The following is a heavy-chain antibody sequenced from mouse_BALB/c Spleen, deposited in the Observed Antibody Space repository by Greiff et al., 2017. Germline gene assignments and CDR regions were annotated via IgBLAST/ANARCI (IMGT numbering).Heavy chain of an antibody. CDR1: GFTFSSYA. V-gene: IGHV5-9-1*01. J-gene: IGHJ2*01. CDR2: ISSGGSYT. Sequence: EVMLVESGGDLVKPGGSLKLSCAASGFTFSSYAMSWVRQTPEKRLEWVATISSGGSYTYYPDSVKGRFTISRDNAKNTLYLQMSSLRSEDTAMYYCARDGYYGSSSYFDYWGQGTTLTVSS. CDR3: ARDGYYGSSSYFDY. D-gene: IGHD1-1*01.